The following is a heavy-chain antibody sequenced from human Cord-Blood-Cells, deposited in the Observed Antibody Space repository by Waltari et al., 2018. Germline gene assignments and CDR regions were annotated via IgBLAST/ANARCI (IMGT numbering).Heavy chain of an antibody. CDR3: ARGGSYYYYGMDV. J-gene: IGHJ6*02. D-gene: IGHD1-26*01. CDR1: GFTFSSYD. Sequence: EVQLVESGGGLVQPGGSLRLSCAASGFTFSSYDMHWVRQATGKGLEWVSAMGTAGDTYYPGSVKGRFTISRENAKNSLYLQMNSLRAGDTAVYYCARGGSYYYYGMDVWGQGTTVTVSS. CDR2: MGTAGDT. V-gene: IGHV3-13*01.